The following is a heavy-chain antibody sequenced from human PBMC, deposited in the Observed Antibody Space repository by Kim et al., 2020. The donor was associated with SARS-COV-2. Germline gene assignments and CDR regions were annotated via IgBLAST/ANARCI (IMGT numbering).Heavy chain of an antibody. Sequence: YADAVKGRFTISRDNSKNTLYLQMNSLRAEDTAVYYCAKDLYGGNSGVDPWGQGTLVTVSS. J-gene: IGHJ5*02. CDR3: AKDLYGGNSGVDP. V-gene: IGHV3-23*01. D-gene: IGHD4-17*01.